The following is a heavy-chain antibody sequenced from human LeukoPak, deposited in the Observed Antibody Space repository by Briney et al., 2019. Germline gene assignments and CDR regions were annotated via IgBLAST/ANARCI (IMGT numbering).Heavy chain of an antibody. J-gene: IGHJ4*02. Sequence: SVKVSCKASGGTFSSYAISWVRQAPGQGLEWMGGIIPIFGTANYAQKFRGRVTITTDESTSTAYMELSSLRSEDTAVYYCARDAKKGYCSGGSCDGFDYWGQGTLVTVSS. CDR3: ARDAKKGYCSGGSCDGFDY. D-gene: IGHD2-15*01. CDR2: IIPIFGTA. V-gene: IGHV1-69*05. CDR1: GGTFSSYA.